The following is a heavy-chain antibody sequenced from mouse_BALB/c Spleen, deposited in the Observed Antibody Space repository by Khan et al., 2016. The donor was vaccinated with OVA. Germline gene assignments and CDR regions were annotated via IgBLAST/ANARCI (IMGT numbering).Heavy chain of an antibody. J-gene: IGHJ4*01. CDR1: GYTFPEYT. V-gene: IGHV1-18*01. CDR3: ARDAGRY. CDR2: INPKNGGT. D-gene: IGHD3-3*01. Sequence: IQLVQFGPELVKPGASVKISCKTSGYTFPEYTVHWVKQSLGKSLDWIGVINPKNGGTAYNQKFKGKATLTVDKSSSTAYMEFRSLTSDDSAVYYCARDAGRYWGQGTSVTVAS.